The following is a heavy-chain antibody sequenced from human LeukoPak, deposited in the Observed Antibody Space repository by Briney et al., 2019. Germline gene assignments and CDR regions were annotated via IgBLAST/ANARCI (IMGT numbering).Heavy chain of an antibody. CDR3: ARDRGKRDSSWSLPAHGFDI. Sequence: SVKVSCKTSGGTFSSYGISWVRQAPGQGLEWMGRIIPIFDTANYAQKFQGRVTITTDESTSTAYMELSSLRSEDTAVYYCARDRGKRDSSWSLPAHGFDIWGQGTMVTVSS. V-gene: IGHV1-69*05. D-gene: IGHD6-13*01. CDR2: IIPIFDTA. J-gene: IGHJ3*02. CDR1: GGTFSSYG.